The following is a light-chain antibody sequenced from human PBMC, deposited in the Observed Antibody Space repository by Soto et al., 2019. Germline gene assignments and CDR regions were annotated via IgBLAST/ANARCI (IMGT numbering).Light chain of an antibody. V-gene: IGKV1-9*01. Sequence: DIQLTQSPSFLSASVGDRVTITCRASQGISSYLAWYQQKPGKATKLLIYAASTLQSGVPSRFSGSGSGTEFTLTISSLQPEDFATYYCQQLNSYLPFGGGTKVDIK. CDR1: QGISSY. CDR2: AAS. J-gene: IGKJ4*01. CDR3: QQLNSYLP.